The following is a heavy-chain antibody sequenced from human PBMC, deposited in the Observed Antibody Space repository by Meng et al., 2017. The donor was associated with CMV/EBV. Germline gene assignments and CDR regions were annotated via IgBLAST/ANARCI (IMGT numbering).Heavy chain of an antibody. CDR3: ARERIFGVVISRNDAFDI. J-gene: IGHJ3*02. CDR1: GYTFTSYY. V-gene: IGHV1-46*01. CDR2: INPSGGST. D-gene: IGHD3-3*01. Sequence: ASVKVSCKASGYTFTSYYMHWMRQAPGQGLEWMGIINPSGGSTSYAQKFQGRVTMTRDTSTSTVYMELSSLRSEDTAVYYCARERIFGVVISRNDAFDIWGQGTMVTVSS.